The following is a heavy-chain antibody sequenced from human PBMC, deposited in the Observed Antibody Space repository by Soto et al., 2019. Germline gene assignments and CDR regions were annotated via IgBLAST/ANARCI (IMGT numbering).Heavy chain of an antibody. CDR3: ARPYDSSGYYFGY. J-gene: IGHJ4*02. CDR1: GGTFSSYA. V-gene: IGHV1-69*06. Sequence: ASVKVSCKASGGTFSSYAISWVRQAPGQGLEWMGGIIPIFGTANYAQKFQGRVTITADKSTSTAYMELSSLRSEDTAVYYCARPYDSSGYYFGYWGQGTLVTVSS. D-gene: IGHD3-22*01. CDR2: IIPIFGTA.